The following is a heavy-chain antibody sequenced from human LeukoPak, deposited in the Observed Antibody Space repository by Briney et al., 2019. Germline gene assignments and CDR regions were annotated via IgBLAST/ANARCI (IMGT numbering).Heavy chain of an antibody. D-gene: IGHD3-22*01. J-gene: IGHJ5*02. CDR1: GGSLSGYY. V-gene: IGHV4-4*07. Sequence: SETLSLTCTVSGGSLSGYYWSWIRQPAAKGLEWIGRIYTSGSTNYNPSLKSRITMSVDTSKNQFSLKLSSVTAADTAVYYCARRGYYDTSFDPWGQGTLGTVSS. CDR2: IYTSGST. CDR3: ARRGYYDTSFDP.